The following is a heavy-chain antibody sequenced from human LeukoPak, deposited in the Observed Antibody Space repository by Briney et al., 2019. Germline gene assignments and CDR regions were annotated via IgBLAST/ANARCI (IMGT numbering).Heavy chain of an antibody. D-gene: IGHD3-22*01. CDR2: IYYSGST. CDR3: AREGHYYDSSGYYLDYFDY. J-gene: IGHJ4*02. V-gene: IGHV4-39*07. Sequence: SETLSLTCTVSGGSISSSSYYWGWIRQPPGKGLEWIGSIYYSGSTNYNPSLKSRVTISVDTSKNQFSLKLSSVTAADTAVYYCAREGHYYDSSGYYLDYFDYWGQGTLVTVSS. CDR1: GGSISSSSYY.